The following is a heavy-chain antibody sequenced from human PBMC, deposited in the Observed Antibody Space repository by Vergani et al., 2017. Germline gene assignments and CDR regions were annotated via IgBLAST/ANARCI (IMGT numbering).Heavy chain of an antibody. J-gene: IGHJ4*02. Sequence: QVQLVQSGAEVKKPGSSLKVSCKASGGTFSSYAISWVRQAPGQGLEWMAGIIPIFGTANYAQKFQGRVTITADESTSTAYMELSSLRSEDTAVYYCARVSPDYGDYSWGQGTLVTVSS. CDR2: IIPIFGTA. D-gene: IGHD4-17*01. V-gene: IGHV1-69*01. CDR1: GGTFSSYA. CDR3: ARVSPDYGDYS.